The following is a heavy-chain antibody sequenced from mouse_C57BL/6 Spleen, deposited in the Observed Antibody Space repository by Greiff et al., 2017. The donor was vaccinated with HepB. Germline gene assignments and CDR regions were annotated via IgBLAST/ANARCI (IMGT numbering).Heavy chain of an antibody. Sequence: EVKVVESGGGLVKPGGSLKLSCAASGFTFSSYAMSWVRQTPEKRLEWVATISDGGSYTYYPDNVKGRFTISRDNAKNNLYLQMSHLKSEDTAMYYCARDYSNYCDYWGQGTTLTVSS. CDR2: ISDGGSYT. J-gene: IGHJ2*01. V-gene: IGHV5-4*03. CDR3: ARDYSNYCDY. D-gene: IGHD2-5*01. CDR1: GFTFSSYA.